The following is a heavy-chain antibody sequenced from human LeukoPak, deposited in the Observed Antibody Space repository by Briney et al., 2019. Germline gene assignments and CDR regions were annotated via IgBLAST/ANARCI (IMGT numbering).Heavy chain of an antibody. V-gene: IGHV3-53*01. CDR2: IYSGGST. Sequence: GGSLRLSCAASGFTVSSNYMSWVRQAPGKGLEWVSVIYSGGSTYYADFVKGRFTISRDNSKNTLYLQMNSLRAEDTAVYYCATRIVGATDWFDPWGQGTLVTVSS. CDR3: ATRIVGATDWFDP. D-gene: IGHD1-26*01. J-gene: IGHJ5*02. CDR1: GFTVSSNY.